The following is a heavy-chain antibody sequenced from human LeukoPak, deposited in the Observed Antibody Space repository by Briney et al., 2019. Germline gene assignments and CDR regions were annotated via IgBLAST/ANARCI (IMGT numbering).Heavy chain of an antibody. CDR2: ISYDGSNK. D-gene: IGHD4-17*01. J-gene: IGHJ4*01. CDR3: AKPTYGDCPGY. Sequence: GGSLRLSCAASGFTFSSYGMHWVRQAPGKGLEWVAVISYDGSNKYYADSVKGRFTISRDNSKNTLYLQMNSLRAEDTAVYYCAKPTYGDCPGYWGQGTLVTVSS. V-gene: IGHV3-30*18. CDR1: GFTFSSYG.